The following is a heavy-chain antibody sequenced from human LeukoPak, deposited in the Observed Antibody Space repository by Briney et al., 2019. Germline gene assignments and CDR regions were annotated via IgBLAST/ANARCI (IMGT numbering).Heavy chain of an antibody. CDR2: IIPILGIA. J-gene: IGHJ4*02. CDR1: GGTFSSYA. V-gene: IGHV1-69*04. CDR3: ARTYDSSGYSQAYFDY. Sequence: ASVEVSCKASGGTFSSYAISWVRQAPGQGLEWVGRIIPILGIANYAQKFQGRVTITADKSTSTAYMELSSLRSEDTAVYYCARTYDSSGYSQAYFDYWGQGTLVTVSP. D-gene: IGHD3-22*01.